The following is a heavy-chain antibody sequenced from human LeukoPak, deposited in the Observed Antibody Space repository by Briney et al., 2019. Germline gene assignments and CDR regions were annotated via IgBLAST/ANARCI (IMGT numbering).Heavy chain of an antibody. Sequence: GGSLRLSCAASGFTFSNYGMNWVRQAPGKGLAWVSYIAGSDTATYYVDSVKGRFTISRDKSKNTLYLQMNSLRAEDTAVYYCVEGSWYNWGQGTLVTVSS. CDR3: VEGSWYN. D-gene: IGHD3-3*01. V-gene: IGHV3-23*01. CDR1: GFTFSNYG. J-gene: IGHJ4*02. CDR2: IAGSDTAT.